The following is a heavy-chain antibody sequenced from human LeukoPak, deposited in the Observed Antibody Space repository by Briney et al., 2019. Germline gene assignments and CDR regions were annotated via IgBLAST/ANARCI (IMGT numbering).Heavy chain of an antibody. Sequence: GRSLRLSCAASGFTFSSYAMHWVRQAPGKGLEWVAVISYDGSNKYYADSVKGRFTISRDNSKNTLYLQMNSLRAEDTAVYYCATGPRITMIVVVKGEAFDIWGQGTTVTVSS. CDR1: GFTFSSYA. CDR3: ATGPRITMIVVVKGEAFDI. J-gene: IGHJ3*02. V-gene: IGHV3-30-3*01. D-gene: IGHD3-22*01. CDR2: ISYDGSNK.